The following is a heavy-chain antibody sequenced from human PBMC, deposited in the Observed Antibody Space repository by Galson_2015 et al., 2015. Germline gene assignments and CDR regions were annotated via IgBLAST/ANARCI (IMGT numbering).Heavy chain of an antibody. CDR2: INAGNGNT. Sequence: SVKVSCKASGYTFTSYAMHWVRQAPGQRLEWMGWINAGNGNTKYSQKFQGRVTITRDTSASTAYMELSSLRSEDAAVYYCARDGRVGVRVVPAANIPWWFDPWGQGTLVTVSS. V-gene: IGHV1-3*01. CDR3: ARDGRVGVRVVPAANIPWWFDP. D-gene: IGHD2-2*01. CDR1: GYTFTSYA. J-gene: IGHJ5*02.